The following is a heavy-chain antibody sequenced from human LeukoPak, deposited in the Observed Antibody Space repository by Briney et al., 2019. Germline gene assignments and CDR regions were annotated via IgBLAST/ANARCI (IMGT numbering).Heavy chain of an antibody. Sequence: PSETLSLTCTVSGGSVSSGDYYWTWIRQPPGEGLEWIGYIYYSGHTYYNPSLKRRLTMSLDTSKNQFSLNLSSVTATDTAVYFCARGDGDYSFDYWGQGTLVTVSS. J-gene: IGHJ4*02. CDR2: IYYSGHT. D-gene: IGHD4-17*01. CDR3: ARGDGDYSFDY. V-gene: IGHV4-30-4*01. CDR1: GGSVSSGDYY.